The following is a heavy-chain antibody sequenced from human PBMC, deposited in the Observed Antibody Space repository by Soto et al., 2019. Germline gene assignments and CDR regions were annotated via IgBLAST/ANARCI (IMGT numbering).Heavy chain of an antibody. CDR1: GGTFSSYA. D-gene: IGHD3-3*01. Sequence: SVKVSCKASGGTFSSYAISWVRQAPGQGLEWIGGIIPIFGTANYAQKFQGRVTITADESTGTAYMELSSVGSEDTAVYYCATRYGEVYFWSGYYHNWFDTWDQGTLVTVSA. CDR3: ATRYGEVYFWSGYYHNWFDT. J-gene: IGHJ5*01. CDR2: IIPIFGTA. V-gene: IGHV1-69*13.